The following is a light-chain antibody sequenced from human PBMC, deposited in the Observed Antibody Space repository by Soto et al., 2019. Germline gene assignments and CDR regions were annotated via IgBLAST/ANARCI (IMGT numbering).Light chain of an antibody. J-gene: IGKJ4*01. V-gene: IGKV3-11*01. Sequence: EIGLTQSPATLSLSPGERATLSCRASQSVSSYLAWYQQKPGQAPRLLIYDASNRATGITARFSGSVSGTDFTLTISSLEPEDFAVYYCQQRSNWPLTFGGGTKVEIK. CDR1: QSVSSY. CDR3: QQRSNWPLT. CDR2: DAS.